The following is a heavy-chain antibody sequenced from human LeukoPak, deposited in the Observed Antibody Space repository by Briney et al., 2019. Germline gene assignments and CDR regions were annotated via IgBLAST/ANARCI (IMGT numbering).Heavy chain of an antibody. V-gene: IGHV3-15*01. D-gene: IGHD4-11*01. J-gene: IGHJ6*03. Sequence: GGSLRLSCAASGFTFSNAWMSWVRQAPGKGLEWVGRTKSRTDGGTTDYAAPVKGRFSISRDDSKNTLYLQMNSLKTEDTAVYYCATGNSRGGQSYYYMDVWGKGTTVTVSS. CDR2: TKSRTDGGTT. CDR3: ATGNSRGGQSYYYMDV. CDR1: GFTFSNAW.